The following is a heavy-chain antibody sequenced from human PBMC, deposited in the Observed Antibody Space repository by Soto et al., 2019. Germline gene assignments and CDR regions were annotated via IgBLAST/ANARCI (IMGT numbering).Heavy chain of an antibody. V-gene: IGHV4-34*01. Sequence: SETLSLTCAVYGGSFSGYYWSWIRQPPGKGLEWIGEINHSGSTNYNPSHKSRVTISVDTSKNQFSLKLSSVTAADTAVYYFARGHRSYDFWSGYSLIFDYWGQGTLVTVSS. CDR3: ARGHRSYDFWSGYSLIFDY. J-gene: IGHJ4*02. CDR1: GGSFSGYY. D-gene: IGHD3-3*01. CDR2: INHSGST.